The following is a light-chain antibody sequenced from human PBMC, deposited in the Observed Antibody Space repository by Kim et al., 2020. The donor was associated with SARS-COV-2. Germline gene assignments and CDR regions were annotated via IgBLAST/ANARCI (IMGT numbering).Light chain of an antibody. CDR2: QDT. J-gene: IGLJ1*01. CDR3: QAWDNSTYV. Sequence: GSPGQTADITCSGDKLRDKYVCWYQHKPGQSPVVVIYQDTRRPSGIPERFSGSKSGNTATLTISGTQAMDEADYYCQAWDNSTYVFGAGTKVTVL. CDR1: KLRDKY. V-gene: IGLV3-1*01.